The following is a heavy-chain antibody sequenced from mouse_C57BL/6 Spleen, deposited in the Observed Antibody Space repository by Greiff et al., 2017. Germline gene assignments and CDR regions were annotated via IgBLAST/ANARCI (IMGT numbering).Heavy chain of an antibody. D-gene: IGHD1-3*01. J-gene: IGHJ2*01. CDR2: IDPSDSYT. Sequence: VQLQQPGAELVKPGASVKLSCKASGYTFTSYWMQWVKQRPGQGLEWIGEIDPSDSYTNYHQKFKGKATLTVDTSSSTAYMQLSSLTSEDSAVDYWARRGVAHLDYWGQGTTLTVSS. V-gene: IGHV1-50*01. CDR3: ARRGVAHLDY. CDR1: GYTFTSYW.